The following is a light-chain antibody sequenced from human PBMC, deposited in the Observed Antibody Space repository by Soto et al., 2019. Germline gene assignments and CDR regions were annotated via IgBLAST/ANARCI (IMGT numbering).Light chain of an antibody. CDR1: SSDVGGSNF. J-gene: IGLJ1*01. CDR3: SSYTSSSTLEV. V-gene: IGLV2-14*01. Sequence: QSALTQPASVSDSPGQSITISCTGTSSDVGGSNFVSWYQQHPGKPPKLMIYEVSNRPSGVSNRFSGSKSGNTASLTISGLQAEDEADYYCSSYTSSSTLEVFGTGTKVTVL. CDR2: EVS.